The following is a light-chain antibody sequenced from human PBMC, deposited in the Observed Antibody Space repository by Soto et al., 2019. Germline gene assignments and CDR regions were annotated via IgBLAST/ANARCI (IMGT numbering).Light chain of an antibody. V-gene: IGKV1-27*01. CDR2: AAS. J-gene: IGKJ1*01. CDR1: QGINNY. CDR3: QKYNSAPRT. Sequence: DIQMTQSPSSLSASVGDSVTITWRASQGINNYLAWYQQKPGKVPKLLIYAASTLQSGVPSRFSGSGSGTDFTLTISSLQPEDVATYYCQKYNSAPRTFGQGTKVEIK.